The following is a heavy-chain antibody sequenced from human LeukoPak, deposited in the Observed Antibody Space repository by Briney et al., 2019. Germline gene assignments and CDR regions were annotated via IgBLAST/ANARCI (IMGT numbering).Heavy chain of an antibody. D-gene: IGHD4-23*01. V-gene: IGHV1-18*04. Sequence: GASVKVSCKASGYTFTSYYMHWVRQAPGQGLEWLGWISGFNGNTNYAQKLQGRVTMTTDTSTSTGYMELRSLRSDDTAVYYCARDGGNYFFDYWGQGTLVTVSS. CDR3: ARDGGNYFFDY. J-gene: IGHJ4*02. CDR2: ISGFNGNT. CDR1: GYTFTSYY.